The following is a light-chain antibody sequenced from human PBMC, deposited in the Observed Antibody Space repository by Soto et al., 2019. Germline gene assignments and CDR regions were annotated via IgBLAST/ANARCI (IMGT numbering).Light chain of an antibody. CDR2: GAS. V-gene: IGKV3-20*01. J-gene: IGKJ1*01. CDR1: QSLRWGY. Sequence: IVLTQSPGTLSLSPGESATLSCRASQSLRWGYLAWYQHTSGQAPRLLIYGASKRATGIPHRFSGSASGTDFTLAIGRLEPEDFAMYYWQKYGASPWTFGQGTKVEVK. CDR3: QKYGASPWT.